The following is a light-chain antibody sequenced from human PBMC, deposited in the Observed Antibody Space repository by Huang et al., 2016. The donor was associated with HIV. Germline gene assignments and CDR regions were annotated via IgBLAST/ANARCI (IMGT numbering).Light chain of an antibody. CDR2: DAS. V-gene: IGKV3-11*01. CDR3: QQRSNWPPGAT. J-gene: IGKJ2*01. Sequence: EIVLTQTPAILSLSPGETATLSCRASQSISSYLAWYQHKPGQAPRLLIYDASRRATGIPARFSGSGSGTDFTLTIFSLEPEDFAVYYCQQRSNWPPGATFGQGTRLEIK. CDR1: QSISSY.